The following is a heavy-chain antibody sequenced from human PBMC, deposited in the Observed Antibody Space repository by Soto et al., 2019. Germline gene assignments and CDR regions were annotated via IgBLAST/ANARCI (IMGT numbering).Heavy chain of an antibody. CDR2: INPNSGGT. D-gene: IGHD2-2*01. CDR3: AREGYCSSTSCYYFDY. J-gene: IGHJ4*02. V-gene: IGHV1-2*04. CDR1: GYTFTGYY. Sequence: ASVKVSCKASGYTFTGYYMHWVRQAPGQGLEWMGWINPNSGGTNYAQKFQGWVTMTRDTSISTAYMELSRLRSDDTAVYYCAREGYCSSTSCYYFDYWGQGTLVTVYS.